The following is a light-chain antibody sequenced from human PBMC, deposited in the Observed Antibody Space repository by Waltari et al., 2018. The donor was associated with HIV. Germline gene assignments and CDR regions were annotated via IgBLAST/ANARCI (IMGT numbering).Light chain of an antibody. CDR2: RIR. V-gene: IGLV1-47*01. CDR1: SSNIGNHY. Sequence: QSVLSQPPSASGTPGQRVTISCSGSSSNIGNHYVYWYQQLPETAPKLPIYRIRPRPPGVPYPFSGSKSDTSASLAISGLRSEDEADYSCATWHDSLSGPIFGGGTKLTVL. CDR3: ATWHDSLSGPI. J-gene: IGLJ2*01.